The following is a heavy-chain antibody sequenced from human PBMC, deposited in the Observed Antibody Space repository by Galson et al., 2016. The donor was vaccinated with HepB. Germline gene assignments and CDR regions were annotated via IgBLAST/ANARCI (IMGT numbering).Heavy chain of an antibody. J-gene: IGHJ4*02. CDR2: IWHDGTNK. CDR3: AKDRAGEGYYFDS. D-gene: IGHD6-19*01. V-gene: IGHV3-33*06. CDR1: GFTFRSYG. Sequence: SLRLSCAASGFTFRSYGMHWVRLAPGRGLEWVAIIWHDGTNKYYADSVKGRYTISRDNSKNTVFLQMDSLRADDSAVYYCAKDRAGEGYYFDSWGQGTLVTVSA.